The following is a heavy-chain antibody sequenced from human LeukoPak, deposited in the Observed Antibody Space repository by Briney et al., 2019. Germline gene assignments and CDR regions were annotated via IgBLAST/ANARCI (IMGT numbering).Heavy chain of an antibody. J-gene: IGHJ4*02. Sequence: PSETLSLTCTVSGGSISSYYWSWIRQPAGKGLEWIGRIYTSGSTNYNPPLKSRVTMSVDTSKNQFSLKLSSVTAADTAVYYCASHVLRYFDWLQIDYWGQGTLVTVSS. CDR2: IYTSGST. CDR3: ASHVLRYFDWLQIDY. D-gene: IGHD3-9*01. CDR1: GGSISSYY. V-gene: IGHV4-4*07.